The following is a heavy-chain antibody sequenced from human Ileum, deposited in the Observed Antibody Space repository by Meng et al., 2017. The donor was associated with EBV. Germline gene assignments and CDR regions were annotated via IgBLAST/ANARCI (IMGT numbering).Heavy chain of an antibody. V-gene: IGHV4-39*01. J-gene: IGHJ4*02. CDR1: GCSIRSNSYY. CDR2: IYYSGST. D-gene: IGHD2-15*01. CDR3: ARHLYCSGGSCSFIDH. Sequence: RHSSPGQVKHSETLSLPCTFSGCSIRSNSYYWGLIRQPPGKGLEWIGSIYYSGSTYYNPSLKSRVTISVDTSKNQFSLNLGSVTAADTAVYYCARHLYCSGGSCSFIDHWGQGTLVTVSS.